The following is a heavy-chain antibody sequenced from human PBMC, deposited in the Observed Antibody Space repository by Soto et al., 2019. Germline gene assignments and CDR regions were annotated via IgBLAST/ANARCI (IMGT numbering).Heavy chain of an antibody. CDR2: IFYSGST. CDR1: GVSINTNNYY. Sequence: PSETLSLTCTVSGVSINTNNYYWGWVRQPPGKGLEWIGNIFYSGSTFYNPSLRSRLTISVDTSKNQFSLRLNSVTAADAAVYYCAGFVVPASLNTGFDYWGQGTLVTVSS. D-gene: IGHD2-15*01. V-gene: IGHV4-39*01. J-gene: IGHJ4*02. CDR3: AGFVVPASLNTGFDY.